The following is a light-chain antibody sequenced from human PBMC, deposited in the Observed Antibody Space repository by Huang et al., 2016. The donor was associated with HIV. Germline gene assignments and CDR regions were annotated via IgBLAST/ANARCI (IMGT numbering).Light chain of an antibody. CDR3: QQYYDWPPIT. Sequence: EIVMTQSPATLSVSPGETATLSCRASKTVYTNLAWYQQKPDQAPRLLIYGASTRTTGIPGRFSGGGFGTEFTLTISTLQSEDFAVYYCQQYYDWPPITFGQGTRVDIK. V-gene: IGKV3-15*01. CDR2: GAS. CDR1: KTVYTN. J-gene: IGKJ5*01.